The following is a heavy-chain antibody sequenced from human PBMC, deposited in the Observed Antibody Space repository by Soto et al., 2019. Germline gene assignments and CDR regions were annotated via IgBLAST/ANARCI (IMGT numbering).Heavy chain of an antibody. V-gene: IGHV4-34*01. J-gene: IGHJ6*02. CDR1: GGSFSGYY. CDR2: INYRGST. Sequence: SETLSLTCAVYGGSFSGYYWSWIRQPPGKGLEWIGEINYRGSTNYNPSLKSRVTISVDTSKNQFSLKLSSVTAADTAVYYCTATVEDADTAMVNYYYYGMDVWGQGTTVTVSS. D-gene: IGHD5-18*01. CDR3: TATVEDADTAMVNYYYYGMDV.